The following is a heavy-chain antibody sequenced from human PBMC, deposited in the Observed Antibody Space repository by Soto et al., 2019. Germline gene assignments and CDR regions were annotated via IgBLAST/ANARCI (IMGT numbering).Heavy chain of an antibody. J-gene: IGHJ5*02. CDR1: GGSISSGGYS. V-gene: IGHV4-30-2*01. CDR3: ARVQLEGNWFAL. CDR2: IYHSGST. D-gene: IGHD1-1*01. Sequence: QLQLQESGSGLVRPSQTLSLTCAVSGGSISSGGYSWNWIRQPPGKGLEWIGYIYHSGSTLYYPSLSNRVTISVDKSKNPSSLKLSSVTVADAAVYYCARVQLEGNWFALWGQGTLVTVSS.